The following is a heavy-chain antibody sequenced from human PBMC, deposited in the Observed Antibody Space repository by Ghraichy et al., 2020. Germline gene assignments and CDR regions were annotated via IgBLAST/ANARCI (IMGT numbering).Heavy chain of an antibody. Sequence: GGSLRLSCAASGFTFSSYAMHWVRQAPGKGLEWVAVISYDGSNKYYADSVKGRFTISRDNSKNTLYLQMNSLRAEDTAVYYCARDRGSSWVLTWYFDLWGRGTLVTVSS. J-gene: IGHJ2*01. V-gene: IGHV3-30*04. CDR3: ARDRGSSWVLTWYFDL. CDR2: ISYDGSNK. CDR1: GFTFSSYA. D-gene: IGHD6-13*01.